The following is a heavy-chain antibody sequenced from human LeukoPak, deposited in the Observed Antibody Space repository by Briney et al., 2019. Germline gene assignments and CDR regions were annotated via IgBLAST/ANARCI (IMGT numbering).Heavy chain of an antibody. V-gene: IGHV4-4*02. CDR1: LDSTASNF. CDR3: AREILGGFNPGAY. J-gene: IGHJ4*02. D-gene: IGHD1-14*01. CDR2: IHRSGSP. Sequence: SETLSLTCTVSLDSTASNFWSWVRQPPGKGLEWIGEIHRSGSPNYNPSLQSRVTISIDRSRNQIALELSSVTAADTAVYYCAREILGGFNPGAYWGQGTLVTVSS.